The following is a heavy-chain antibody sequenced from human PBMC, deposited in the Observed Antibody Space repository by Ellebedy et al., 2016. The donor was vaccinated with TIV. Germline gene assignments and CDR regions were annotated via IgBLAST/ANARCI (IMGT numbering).Heavy chain of an antibody. CDR3: AARGSGWGLDY. CDR2: FGWNSDNI. D-gene: IGHD6-19*01. CDR1: GFTFDDYA. V-gene: IGHV3-9*01. Sequence: SLKISXEASGFTFDDYAMHWVRQAPGKGLEWVSSFGWNSDNIAYADSVKGRFTISRDNAKNSLFLQMNSLRPEDTALYYCAARGSGWGLDYWGQGTLVTVSS. J-gene: IGHJ4*02.